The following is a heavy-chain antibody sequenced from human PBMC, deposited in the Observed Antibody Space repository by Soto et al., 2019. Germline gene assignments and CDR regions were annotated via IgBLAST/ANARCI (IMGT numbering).Heavy chain of an antibody. Sequence: GGSLRLSCAASGFTFSNYAMNWVRQAPGKGLEWVSAISGSGDNTNYADSVKGRFTISRDNSKNTLYLQMNSLRGEDTAVYYCAKDSSSIVAGHGDYWGQGTLVTVSS. J-gene: IGHJ4*02. V-gene: IGHV3-23*01. D-gene: IGHD5-12*01. CDR2: ISGSGDNT. CDR1: GFTFSNYA. CDR3: AKDSSSIVAGHGDY.